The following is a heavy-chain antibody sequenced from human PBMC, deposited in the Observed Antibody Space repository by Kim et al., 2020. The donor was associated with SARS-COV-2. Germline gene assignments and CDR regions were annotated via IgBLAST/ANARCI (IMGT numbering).Heavy chain of an antibody. Sequence: SETLSLTCTVSGGSISSGGYYWSWIRQHPGKGLEWIGYIYYSGSTYYNPSLKSRVTISVDTSKNQFSLKLSSVTAADTAVYYCARAGPAAIRSGYGMDVWGQGTTVTVSS. CDR2: IYYSGST. CDR1: GGSISSGGYY. V-gene: IGHV4-31*03. D-gene: IGHD2-2*01. J-gene: IGHJ6*02. CDR3: ARAGPAAIRSGYGMDV.